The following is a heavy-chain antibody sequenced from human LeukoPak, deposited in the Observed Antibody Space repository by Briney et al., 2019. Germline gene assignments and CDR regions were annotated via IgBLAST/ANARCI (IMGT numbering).Heavy chain of an antibody. CDR1: GGSVSSGNYY. Sequence: KSSETLSLTCTVSGGSVSSGNYYWSWIRQPPGKGLEWIGYIYYSGSTNYNPSLKSRVTISIDTSKNQFSLQVSSVTAADTAVYYCARVGAARPPTAIDYWGQGTLVTVSS. CDR3: ARVGAARPPTAIDY. J-gene: IGHJ4*02. CDR2: IYYSGST. D-gene: IGHD6-6*01. V-gene: IGHV4-61*01.